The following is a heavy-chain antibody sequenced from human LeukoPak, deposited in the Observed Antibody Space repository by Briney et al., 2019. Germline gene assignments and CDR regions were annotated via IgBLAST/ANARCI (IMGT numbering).Heavy chain of an antibody. D-gene: IGHD2-21*02. V-gene: IGHV4-39*01. CDR3: ARAAYCGGDCYLFDY. CDR1: SNSIYSSNYY. Sequence: PSETLSLTCTVSSNSIYSSNYYWGWIRQPPGKGLEWIGSIYYSGSTYYNSSLKSRVTISVDTSKNQFSLKLSSLTAADTAVYYCARAAYCGGDCYLFDYWGQGTLVTVFS. J-gene: IGHJ4*02. CDR2: IYYSGST.